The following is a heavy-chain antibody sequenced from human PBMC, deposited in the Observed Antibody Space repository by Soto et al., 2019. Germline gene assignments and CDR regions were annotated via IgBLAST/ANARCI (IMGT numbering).Heavy chain of an antibody. CDR2: ILCRGGST. Sequence: GGSLRLSCQASGFNFNKFAMGWVRQAPGEGLEWVAGILCRGGSTFYADSLKGRFSLARDDSKNTLSLQLNSLRVEDTAHYYCAKADGEQWLIPHLDTWGQGTQVTVSS. CDR1: GFNFNKFA. V-gene: IGHV3-23*01. J-gene: IGHJ5*02. CDR3: AKADGEQWLIPHLDT. D-gene: IGHD6-19*01.